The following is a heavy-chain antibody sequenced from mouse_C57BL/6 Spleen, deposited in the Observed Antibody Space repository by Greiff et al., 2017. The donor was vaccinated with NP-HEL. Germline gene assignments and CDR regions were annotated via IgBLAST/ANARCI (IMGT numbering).Heavy chain of an antibody. CDR3: ARGGYGGFAD. D-gene: IGHD2-2*01. CDR2: ISYDGSN. CDR1: GYSITSGYY. V-gene: IGHV3-6*01. Sequence: EVQLQQSGPGLVKPSQSLSLTCSVTGYSITSGYYWNWIRQFPGNKLEWMGYISYDGSNNYNPSLKNRISITRDTSKNQFFLKLNSVTTEDTATYYCARGGYGGFADWGQGTLVTVSA. J-gene: IGHJ3*01.